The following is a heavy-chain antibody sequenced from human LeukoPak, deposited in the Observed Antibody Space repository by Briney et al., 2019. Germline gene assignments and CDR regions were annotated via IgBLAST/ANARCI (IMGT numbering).Heavy chain of an antibody. CDR3: ATDRVYRSSGRSWGFFDY. V-gene: IGHV1-24*01. Sequence: ASVKVSCKISEYSLSDLSIYLVREAPGEGLGWMGGFDSENNKMVYSQKFQGRVTMTEDTSADTAYMELTSLRSEDTAVYFCATDRVYRSSGRSWGFFDYWGQGTLVIVSS. CDR2: FDSENNKM. CDR1: EYSLSDLS. D-gene: IGHD6-19*01. J-gene: IGHJ4*02.